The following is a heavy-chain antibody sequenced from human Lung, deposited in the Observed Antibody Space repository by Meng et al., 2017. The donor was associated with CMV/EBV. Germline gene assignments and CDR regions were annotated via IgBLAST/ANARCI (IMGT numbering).Heavy chain of an antibody. CDR1: GDSVSSNRPA. CDR2: TYYRSKWYN. V-gene: IGHV6-1*01. D-gene: IGHD6-19*01. Sequence: ISGDSVSSNRPACNWISQSPSRGLEWLGRTYYRSKWYNDYAVSVKSRITINPDTSKNQFSLQLNSVTPEDTAVYYCARDHGGWFLDYWGQGTLVTVSS. CDR3: ARDHGGWFLDY. J-gene: IGHJ4*02.